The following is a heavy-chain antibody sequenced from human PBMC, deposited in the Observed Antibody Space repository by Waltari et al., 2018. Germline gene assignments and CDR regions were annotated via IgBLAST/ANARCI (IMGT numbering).Heavy chain of an antibody. V-gene: IGHV3-66*02. CDR3: ARDSRRGSGSYLPPYYYGMDV. Sequence: EVQLVESGGGLVQPGGSLRLSCAASGFTVSSNYMSWVRQAPGKGLEWVSVIYSGGSTYYADSVKGRFTISRDNSKNTLYLQMNSLRAEDTAVYYCARDSRRGSGSYLPPYYYGMDVWGQGTTVTVSS. CDR2: IYSGGST. D-gene: IGHD3-10*01. CDR1: GFTVSSNY. J-gene: IGHJ6*02.